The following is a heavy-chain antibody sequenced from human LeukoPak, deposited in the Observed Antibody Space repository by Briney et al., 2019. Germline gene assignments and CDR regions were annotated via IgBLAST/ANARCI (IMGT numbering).Heavy chain of an antibody. CDR2: ISSSSSYI. V-gene: IGHV3-21*01. CDR3: ARDLYSSGDYYIDY. D-gene: IGHD6-19*01. CDR1: GFTFSSYA. Sequence: GGSLRLSCAASGFTFSSYAMHWVRQAPGKGLEWVSSISSSSSYIYYADSVKGRFTISRDNAKNSLYLQMNSLRAEDTAVYYCARDLYSSGDYYIDYWGQGTLVTVSS. J-gene: IGHJ4*02.